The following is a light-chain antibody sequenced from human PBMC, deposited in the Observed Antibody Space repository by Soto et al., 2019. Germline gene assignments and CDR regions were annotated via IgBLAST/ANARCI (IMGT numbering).Light chain of an antibody. V-gene: IGKV1-5*01. J-gene: IGKJ1*01. Sequence: DIQMTHSPSTLSSSVGDRFTITCRASQSISSWLSWYQQKPGKAPKLLIYDASSLESGVPSRFSGSGSGTEFTLTISSLQPDDFATYYCQQYNSYSWTFGQGTKVEIK. CDR2: DAS. CDR3: QQYNSYSWT. CDR1: QSISSW.